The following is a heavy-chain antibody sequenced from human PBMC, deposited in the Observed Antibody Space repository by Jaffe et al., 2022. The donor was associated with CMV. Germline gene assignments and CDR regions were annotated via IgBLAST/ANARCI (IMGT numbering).Heavy chain of an antibody. J-gene: IGHJ5*02. CDR3: ARGRSGRPGYCSSTTCYRWFDP. V-gene: IGHV4-34*01. CDR2: INHGGST. CDR1: GGSFSGYF. Sequence: QVQLQQWGAGLLKPSETLSLTCAVYGGSFSGYFWSWFRQPPGKGLEWIGEINHGGSTNYNPSLKSRVTISVDTSKNQFSLRLSSVTAADTAVYYCARGRSGRPGYCSSTTCYRWFDPWGQGTLVPVSS. D-gene: IGHD2-2*03.